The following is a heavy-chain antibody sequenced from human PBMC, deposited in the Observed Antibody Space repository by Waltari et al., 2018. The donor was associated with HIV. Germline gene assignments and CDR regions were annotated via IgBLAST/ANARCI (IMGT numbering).Heavy chain of an antibody. CDR3: ATDFSGMVRAYSYYSLDV. V-gene: IGHV1-24*01. CDR2: FDPEDDET. D-gene: IGHD3-10*01. Sequence: QVQLVQSGAEVKKPGASVKVSCKVSGHTRSDLSMHWVRQVPGKGLEWMGNFDPEDDETIYAQKFQGRVTMTEDTSSDTAYMELSSLTSGDTAVYYCATDFSGMVRAYSYYSLDVWGQGTTVTVSS. CDR1: GHTRSDLS. J-gene: IGHJ6*02.